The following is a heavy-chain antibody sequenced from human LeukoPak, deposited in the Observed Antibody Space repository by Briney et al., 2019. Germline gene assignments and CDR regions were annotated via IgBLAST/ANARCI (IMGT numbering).Heavy chain of an antibody. V-gene: IGHV1-69*05. CDR1: GYTFTGYY. J-gene: IGHJ5*02. CDR3: AREDYDFWSGYPTTKNWFDP. D-gene: IGHD3-3*01. Sequence: ASVKVSCKASGYTFTGYYMHWVRQAPGQGLEWMGGIIPIFGTANYAQKFQGRVTITTDESTSTAYMELSSLRSEDTAVYYCAREDYDFWSGYPTTKNWFDPWGQGTLVTVSS. CDR2: IIPIFGTA.